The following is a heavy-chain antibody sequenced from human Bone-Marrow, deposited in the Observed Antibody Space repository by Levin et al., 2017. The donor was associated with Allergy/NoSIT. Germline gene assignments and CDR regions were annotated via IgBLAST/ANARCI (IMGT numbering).Heavy chain of an antibody. V-gene: IGHV1-2*02. J-gene: IGHJ3*02. D-gene: IGHD3-22*01. CDR3: SRRPHYYDSSGYYGSHAFDI. CDR2: ISPNSGGT. CDR1: GYSFTGFY. Sequence: ASVKVSCKASGYSFTGFYLHWIRQAPREGLEWMGWISPNSGGTNYAQKFQGRVTMSRDTSISTAYMELSRLRSDDTAVYYCSRRPHYYDSSGYYGSHAFDIWGQGTMVTVSS.